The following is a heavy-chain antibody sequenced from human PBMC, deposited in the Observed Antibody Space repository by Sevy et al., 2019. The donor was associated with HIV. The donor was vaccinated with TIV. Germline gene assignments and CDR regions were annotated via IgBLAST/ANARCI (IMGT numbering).Heavy chain of an antibody. CDR3: ARLRWDLVVVPGATPWCYFDY. Sequence: SETLSLTCTVSGDSINTYYWSWIRQPPGKGLEWIGYVSHSGNTNYNPSLKSRVSMSLDTSRNQFSLKVKSVTAADTAVYYCARLRWDLVVVPGATPWCYFDYWGQGTLVTVSS. V-gene: IGHV4-59*08. CDR2: VSHSGNT. J-gene: IGHJ4*02. CDR1: GDSINTYY. D-gene: IGHD2-2*01.